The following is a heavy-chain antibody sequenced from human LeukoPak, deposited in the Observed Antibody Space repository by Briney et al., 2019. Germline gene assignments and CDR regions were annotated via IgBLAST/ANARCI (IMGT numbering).Heavy chain of an antibody. V-gene: IGHV3-48*01. J-gene: IGHJ4*02. Sequence: HSGGSLRLSCAASGFTFSSYGMNWVRQAPGKGLEWVSYISPSATTIYYADSVKGRFTISRDNAKNSLYLQMNSLRAEDTAVYYCAREYSSSSGRSFDYWGQGTLVTVSS. CDR2: ISPSATTI. D-gene: IGHD6-6*01. CDR1: GFTFSSYG. CDR3: AREYSSSSGRSFDY.